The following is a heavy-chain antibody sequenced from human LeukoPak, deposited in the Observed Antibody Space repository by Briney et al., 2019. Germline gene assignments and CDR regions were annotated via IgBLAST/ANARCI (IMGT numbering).Heavy chain of an antibody. Sequence: ASVKVSCKTSGYTFTDCFMHWVRQAPGQGLEWMGWINPNSGGTNYAQKFQGRVTMTRDTSISTAYMELSRLRSDDTAVYYCARDVTGDQSWFFDLWGRGTLVTVSS. J-gene: IGHJ2*01. CDR2: INPNSGGT. CDR1: GYTFTDCF. D-gene: IGHD7-27*01. V-gene: IGHV1-2*02. CDR3: ARDVTGDQSWFFDL.